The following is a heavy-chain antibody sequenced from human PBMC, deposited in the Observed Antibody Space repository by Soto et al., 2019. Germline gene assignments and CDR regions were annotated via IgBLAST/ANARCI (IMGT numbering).Heavy chain of an antibody. CDR2: IRYSGGT. D-gene: IGHD5-12*01. CDR1: GGSISSGLYY. J-gene: IGHJ3*01. CDR3: ARDGNGYKTWGAFDV. Sequence: QVQLQESGPGLVKPSQTLSLTCTVSGGSISSGLYYWTWIHQHPGKGLEWIGYIRYSGGTYYNPSLKSRISISVDTSKKQFSLKLSSVTAADTAVYYCARDGNGYKTWGAFDVWGQGTMVTVSS. V-gene: IGHV4-31*03.